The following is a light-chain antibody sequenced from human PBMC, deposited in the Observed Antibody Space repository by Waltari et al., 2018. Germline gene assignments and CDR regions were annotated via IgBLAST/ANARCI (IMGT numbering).Light chain of an antibody. V-gene: IGKV1-NL1*01. CDR2: RAS. CDR1: QGIGNN. CDR3: QQGYSYPHT. Sequence: DIQMTPSPSSLSASVGDTVTITCQASQGIGNNLNWYQQKAVKVPKLLIYRASSFESGIPYRFSGSGSGADCTLTITSLQPEDFATYYCQQGYSYPHTFGQGTKVEIK. J-gene: IGKJ2*01.